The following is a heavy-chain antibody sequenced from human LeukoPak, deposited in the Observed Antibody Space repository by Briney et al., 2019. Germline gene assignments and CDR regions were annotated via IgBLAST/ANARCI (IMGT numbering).Heavy chain of an antibody. D-gene: IGHD2-15*01. CDR3: ARAGDQYCSGGRCPMGY. J-gene: IGHJ4*02. CDR2: IIPIFGTA. V-gene: IGHV1-46*01. Sequence: ASVKVSCKASGYTFTSYYMHWVRQAPGQGLEWMGGIIPIFGTANYAQKFQDRVTMTRDMSTSTVYMELSSLRSEDTAVYYCARAGDQYCSGGRCPMGYWGQGTLVTVSS. CDR1: GYTFTSYY.